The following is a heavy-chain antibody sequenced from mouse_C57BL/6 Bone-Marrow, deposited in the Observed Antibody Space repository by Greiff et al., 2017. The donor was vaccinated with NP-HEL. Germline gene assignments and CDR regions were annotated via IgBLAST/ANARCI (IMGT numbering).Heavy chain of an antibody. V-gene: IGHV1-80*01. Sequence: VKLQESGAELVKPGASVKISCKASGYAFSSYWMNWVKQRPGKGLEWIGQIYPGDGDTNYNGKFKGKATLTADKSSSTAYMQLSSLTSEDSAVYFCARGYYGQRRDAMDYWGQGTSVTVSS. D-gene: IGHD1-1*02. J-gene: IGHJ4*01. CDR3: ARGYYGQRRDAMDY. CDR2: IYPGDGDT. CDR1: GYAFSSYW.